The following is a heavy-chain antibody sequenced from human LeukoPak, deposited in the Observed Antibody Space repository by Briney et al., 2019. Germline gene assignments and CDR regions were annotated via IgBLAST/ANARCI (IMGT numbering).Heavy chain of an antibody. CDR3: AKVLGQQWLAPGDYFDY. CDR1: GFTFSSYA. CDR2: ISGSGGST. V-gene: IGHV3-23*01. D-gene: IGHD6-19*01. Sequence: PGGSLRLSCAASGFTFSSYAMSWVRQAPGKGLEWVSAISGSGGSTYYADSVKGRFTISRDNSKNTLYLQMNSLRAEDTAVYYCAKVLGQQWLAPGDYFDYWGQGTLVTVSS. J-gene: IGHJ4*02.